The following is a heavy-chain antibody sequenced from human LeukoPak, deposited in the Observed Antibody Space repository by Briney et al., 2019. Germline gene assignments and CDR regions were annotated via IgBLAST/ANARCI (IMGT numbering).Heavy chain of an antibody. CDR2: ISSSSSYI. Sequence: GGSLRLSCAASGFTFSSYSMNWVRQAPGKGLEWVSSISSSSSYIYYADSVKGRFTISRDNAKNSLYPQMNSLRAEDTAVYYCARAMVSGTSGYWDPSDNWGQGTLVTVSS. D-gene: IGHD1-26*01. J-gene: IGHJ4*02. CDR3: ARAMVSGTSGYWDPSDN. CDR1: GFTFSSYS. V-gene: IGHV3-21*04.